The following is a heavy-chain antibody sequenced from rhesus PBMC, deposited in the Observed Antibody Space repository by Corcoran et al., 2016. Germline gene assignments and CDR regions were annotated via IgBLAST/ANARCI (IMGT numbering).Heavy chain of an antibody. CDR1: GGSIISNS. CDR2: IYGGSGST. Sequence: VQLQESGPGLVKPSETLSLTCAVSGGSIISNSWNWIRQPPGKGMECIGRIYGGSGSTSYNPSLTSRVTISTDTSKNQFSLKLSSVTAADTAVYYCASAYGLDSWGQGVVVTVSS. J-gene: IGHJ6*01. V-gene: IGHV4-147*01. CDR3: ASAYGLDS.